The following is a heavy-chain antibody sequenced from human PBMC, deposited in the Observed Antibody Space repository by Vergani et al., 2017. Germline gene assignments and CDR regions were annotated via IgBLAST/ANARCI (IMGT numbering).Heavy chain of an antibody. CDR1: GFTFSSSA. Sequence: EVQLLESGGGLVQPGGSLRLSCAASGFTFSSSAMSWVRQAPGEGLHLVSAITGSGGSTYYADSVKGRFTISRDNSKNTLYLQMNSRRAEDTAVYYCAKGSYGDYGWGYWGQGSLVTVSS. D-gene: IGHD4-17*01. CDR2: ITGSGGST. J-gene: IGHJ4*02. V-gene: IGHV3-23*01. CDR3: AKGSYGDYGWGY.